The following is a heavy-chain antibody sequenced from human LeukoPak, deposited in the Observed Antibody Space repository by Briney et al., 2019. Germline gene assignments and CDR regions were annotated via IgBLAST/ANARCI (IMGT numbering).Heavy chain of an antibody. CDR3: ARRTTYFGWRPSESPSCFDY. Sequence: GSLRLSCAASGFTFSDYYMSWIRQAPGKGLEWIGSIYHSGSTYYNPSLKSRVTISIDTSKNQFSLTLSSVTAADTAVYYCARRTTYFGWRPSESPSCFDYWGQGTLVTVSS. J-gene: IGHJ4*02. CDR1: GFTFSDYY. CDR2: IYHSGST. D-gene: IGHD3-9*01. V-gene: IGHV4-38-2*01.